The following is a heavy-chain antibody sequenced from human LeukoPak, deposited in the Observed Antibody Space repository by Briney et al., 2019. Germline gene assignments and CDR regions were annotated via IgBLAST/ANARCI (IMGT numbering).Heavy chain of an antibody. D-gene: IGHD3-9*01. Sequence: ASVKVSCKASGYTFTGYYMHWVRQAPGQGLEWMGWINPNSGGTNYAQKFQGRVTMTRDTSISTAYMELSRLRSDDTAVYYCARDFLRYFDRDAFDIWGQGTMVTVSS. CDR1: GYTFTGYY. CDR3: ARDFLRYFDRDAFDI. V-gene: IGHV1-2*02. CDR2: INPNSGGT. J-gene: IGHJ3*02.